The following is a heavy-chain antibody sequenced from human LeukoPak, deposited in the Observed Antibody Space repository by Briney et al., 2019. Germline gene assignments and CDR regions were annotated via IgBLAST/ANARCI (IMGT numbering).Heavy chain of an antibody. CDR3: AREPEGSAAGKVGYFQY. D-gene: IGHD6-13*01. J-gene: IGHJ1*01. CDR2: IIPIFGTT. Sequence: ASVKVSCKTSGGTFNSYAISWVRQAPGQGLEWMGVIIPIFGTTNYAQRFQGRVTITADESTSTVYMYLNNLRSVDTAVYYCAREPEGSAAGKVGYFQYWGQGTLVTVSS. CDR1: GGTFNSYA. V-gene: IGHV1-69*13.